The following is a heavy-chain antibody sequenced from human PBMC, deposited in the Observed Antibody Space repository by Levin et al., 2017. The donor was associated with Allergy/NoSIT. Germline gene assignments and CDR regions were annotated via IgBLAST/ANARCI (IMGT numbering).Heavy chain of an antibody. Sequence: ASVKVSCEAPGNSFTSYILHWVRQAPGQGLEWMGSINPSDGRTNYAQKFQARVTLTRDTSTTTGKMELSSLRSDDTAVYYCAYGPDYYYFMDVWGKGTTVTISS. D-gene: IGHD3-10*01. J-gene: IGHJ6*03. CDR3: AYGPDYYYFMDV. CDR2: INPSDGRT. CDR1: GNSFTSYI. V-gene: IGHV1-46*01.